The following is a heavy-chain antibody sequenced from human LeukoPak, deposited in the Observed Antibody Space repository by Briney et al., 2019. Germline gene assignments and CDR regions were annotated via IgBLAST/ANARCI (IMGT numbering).Heavy chain of an antibody. CDR2: ISGSGGST. CDR1: GSTFSSYA. J-gene: IGHJ4*02. D-gene: IGHD3-10*01. CDR3: AKRYYGSGSGFGSYYFDY. V-gene: IGHV3-23*01. Sequence: GGSLRLSCAASGSTFSSYAMSWVRQAPGKGLEWVSGISGSGGSTYFADSVKGRFTISRDNSKNTLYLQMNSLRAEDTAVYYCAKRYYGSGSGFGSYYFDYWGQGTLVTVSS.